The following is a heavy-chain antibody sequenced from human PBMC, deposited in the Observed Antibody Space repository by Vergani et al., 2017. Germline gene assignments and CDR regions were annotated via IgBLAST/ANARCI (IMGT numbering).Heavy chain of an antibody. CDR2: IDRNYGVK. J-gene: IGHJ2*01. D-gene: IGHD3-16*01. V-gene: IGHV3-9*01. Sequence: VEAGGGLVQPGGSLRLSCTASGFTFQAFAFHWVRQVSGGGLEWVSGIDRNYGVKNGNSFEGRFSISRDNAKKAVFLQMNNLRQEDTALYFCVKDNDYDADGRFDLWGRDTLVTVSS. CDR1: GFTFQAFA. CDR3: VKDNDYDADGRFDL.